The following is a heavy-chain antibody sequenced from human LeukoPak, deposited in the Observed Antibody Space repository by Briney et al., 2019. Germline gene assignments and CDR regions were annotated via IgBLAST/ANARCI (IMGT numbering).Heavy chain of an antibody. V-gene: IGHV3-48*03. D-gene: IGHD6-13*01. CDR3: ARALPSSWYYFDY. CDR1: GFTFSIYA. Sequence: GGSLRLSCAASGFTFSIYAMSWVRQAPGKGLEWVSYISRSGTTIHYADSVKGRFTISRDDAKNSLYLQMNSLRVEDTAVYYCARALPSSWYYFDYWGQGTLVTVSS. J-gene: IGHJ4*02. CDR2: ISRSGTTI.